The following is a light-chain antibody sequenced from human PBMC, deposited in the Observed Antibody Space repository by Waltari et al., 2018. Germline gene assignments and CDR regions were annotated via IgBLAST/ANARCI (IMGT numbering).Light chain of an antibody. J-gene: IGLJ3*02. CDR1: NSNIGNNY. V-gene: IGLV1-51*01. CDR3: GTWGSSLSGWV. CDR2: DNN. Sequence: QSVLTQPPSVSAAPGQKVTISCSGSNSNIGNNYVSWYQQLPGTAPKLLIYDNNKRPSGIPDRFSVSKSGTSATLGITGLQTGDEADYYCGTWGSSLSGWVFGGGTKLTVL.